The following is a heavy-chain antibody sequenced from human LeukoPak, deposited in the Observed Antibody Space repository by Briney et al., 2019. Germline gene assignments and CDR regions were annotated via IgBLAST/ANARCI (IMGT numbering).Heavy chain of an antibody. CDR1: GGTFSSYA. CDR3: ASHILVGTPTNWFDP. CDR2: IIPIFGTA. Sequence: SVKVSCKASGGTFSSYAISWVRQAPGQGLEWMGGIIPIFGTASYAQKFQGRVTITADESTSTAYMELSSLRSEDTAVYYCASHILVGTPTNWFDPWGQGTLVTVSS. J-gene: IGHJ5*02. D-gene: IGHD2-15*01. V-gene: IGHV1-69*13.